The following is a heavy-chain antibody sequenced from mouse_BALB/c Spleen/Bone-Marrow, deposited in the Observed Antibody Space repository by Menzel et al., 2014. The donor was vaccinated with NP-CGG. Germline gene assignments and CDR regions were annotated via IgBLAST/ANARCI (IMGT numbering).Heavy chain of an antibody. CDR3: AGSTPLAY. D-gene: IGHD1-1*01. Sequence: LMESGAELVRPGSSVKISCKASGYSFSRSWMNWVKQRPGQGLEWIGQIYPGDDDTNYSGKFKGRATLTADKSSGTAYMQLSSLTSEDSAVYFCAGSTPLAYWGQGTLVTVSA. J-gene: IGHJ3*01. CDR2: IYPGDDDT. V-gene: IGHV1-80*01. CDR1: GYSFSRSW.